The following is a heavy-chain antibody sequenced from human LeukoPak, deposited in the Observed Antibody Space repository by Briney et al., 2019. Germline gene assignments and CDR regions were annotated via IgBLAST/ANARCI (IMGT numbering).Heavy chain of an antibody. CDR3: ARGYGSGEDGDY. CDR2: INWNGGST. J-gene: IGHJ4*02. CDR1: GFTFDDYG. D-gene: IGHD3-10*01. V-gene: IGHV3-20*04. Sequence: PGGSLRLSCAASGFTFDDYGMSWVRQAAGKGLEWVSGINWNGGSTGYADSLKGRFTISRDNAKNSLYLQMNSLRAEDTALYYCARGYGSGEDGDYWDQGTLVTVSS.